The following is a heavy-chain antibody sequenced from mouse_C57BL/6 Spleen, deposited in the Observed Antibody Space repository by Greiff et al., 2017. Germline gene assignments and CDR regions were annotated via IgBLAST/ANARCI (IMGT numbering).Heavy chain of an antibody. V-gene: IGHV1-64*01. CDR2: IHPNSGST. CDR1: GYTFTSYW. D-gene: IGHD1-1*01. CDR3: AREAYYYGSSSSYWYFDV. Sequence: QVQLKQPGAELVKPGASVKLSCKASGYTFTSYWMHWVKQRPGQGLEWIGMIHPNSGSTNYNEKFKSKATLTVDKSSSTAYMQLSSLTSEDSAVYCCAREAYYYGSSSSYWYFDVWGTGTTGTVSS. J-gene: IGHJ1*03.